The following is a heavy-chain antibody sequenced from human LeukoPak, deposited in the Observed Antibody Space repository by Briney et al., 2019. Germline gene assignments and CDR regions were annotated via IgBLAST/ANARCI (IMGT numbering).Heavy chain of an antibody. V-gene: IGHV3-21*01. CDR3: ARGGDGYTP. D-gene: IGHD5-24*01. CDR1: GFTFSRYS. J-gene: IGHJ5*02. CDR2: ITSSSSYV. Sequence: GGSLRLSCAASGFTFSRYSMHWVRQAPGKGLEWVLSITSSSSYVYYADSLKGRFTISRDNAKNSLYLQMNSLRAEDTAMYYCARGGDGYTPWGQGTLVTVSS.